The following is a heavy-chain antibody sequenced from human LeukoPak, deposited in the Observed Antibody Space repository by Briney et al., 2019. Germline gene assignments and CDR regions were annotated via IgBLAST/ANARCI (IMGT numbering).Heavy chain of an antibody. J-gene: IGHJ4*02. Sequence: SETLSLTCTVSGGSISSSSYYWAWIRQPPGKGLEWIGSIYYSGSTYYNPSLKSRVTISVDTSKNQFSLKLSSVTAADTAVYYCVQGPSIAAAGTTWFDYWGQGTLVTVSS. CDR2: IYYSGST. D-gene: IGHD6-13*01. V-gene: IGHV4-39*01. CDR3: VQGPSIAAAGTTWFDY. CDR1: GGSISSSSYY.